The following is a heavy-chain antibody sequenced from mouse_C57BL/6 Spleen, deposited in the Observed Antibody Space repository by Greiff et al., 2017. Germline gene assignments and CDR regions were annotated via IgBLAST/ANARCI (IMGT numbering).Heavy chain of an antibody. V-gene: IGHV1-64*01. D-gene: IGHD2-3*01. CDR1: GYTFTSYC. Sequence: QVQLQQPGAELVKPGASVKLSCKASGYTFTSYCMHWVKQRPGQGLEWIGMIHPNSGSTNYNEKFKSKATLTVDKSSSTAYMQLSSLTSEDSAVYYGAPLYDGYRFAYWGQGTLVTVSA. J-gene: IGHJ3*01. CDR2: IHPNSGST. CDR3: APLYDGYRFAY.